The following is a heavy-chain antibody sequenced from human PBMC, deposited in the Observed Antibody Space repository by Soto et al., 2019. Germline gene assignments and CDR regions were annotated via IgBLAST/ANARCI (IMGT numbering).Heavy chain of an antibody. Sequence: EVQLVESGGGLVQPGGSLRLSCAASGFTVSNNYMTWVRQAPGRGLDWVSIIFSAGNTYYADSVRGRFTISRDNSKNTLYLQMSSLRAEDTAIYYCARGAGGNSWRSPTFDSWGQGTLVTVSS. CDR2: IFSAGNT. CDR3: ARGAGGNSWRSPTFDS. J-gene: IGHJ4*02. V-gene: IGHV3-66*01. D-gene: IGHD5-18*01. CDR1: GFTVSNNY.